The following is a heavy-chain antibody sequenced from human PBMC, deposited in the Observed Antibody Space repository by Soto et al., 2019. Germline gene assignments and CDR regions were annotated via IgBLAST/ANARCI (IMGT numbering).Heavy chain of an antibody. J-gene: IGHJ3*02. D-gene: IGHD2-2*02. Sequence: SVKVSCKASGGTFSSYAISWVRQAPGQGLEWMGGIIPIFGTANYAQKFQGRVTITADESTSTAYMELSSLRSGDTAVYYCARARCSSTSCYKATRSAFDIWGQGTMVTVSS. CDR2: IIPIFGTA. V-gene: IGHV1-69*13. CDR3: ARARCSSTSCYKATRSAFDI. CDR1: GGTFSSYA.